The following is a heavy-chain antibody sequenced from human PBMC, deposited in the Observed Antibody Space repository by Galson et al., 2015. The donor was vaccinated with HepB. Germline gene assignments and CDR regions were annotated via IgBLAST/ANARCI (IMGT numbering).Heavy chain of an antibody. CDR1: GYAFTGYY. CDR3: AREVSGSPEYFFDF. J-gene: IGHJ4*02. D-gene: IGHD3-10*01. Sequence: SVKVSCKASGYAFTGYYMHWVRLAPGQGLEWMGRINPISGGTNYAHNFQGRVTLTRDTSISTAYMELSRLRSDDTAVYYCAREVSGSPEYFFDFWGQGTLVTVSS. CDR2: INPISGGT. V-gene: IGHV1-2*06.